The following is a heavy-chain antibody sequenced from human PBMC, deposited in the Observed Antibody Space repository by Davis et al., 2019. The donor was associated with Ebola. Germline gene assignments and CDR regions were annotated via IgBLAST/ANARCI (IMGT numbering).Heavy chain of an antibody. Sequence: GGSLRLSCAASGFTFSTNVMTWVRQAPGKGLEWVSTISDSGGSTYYADSVKGRFTISRDNSKDTLYLQMNTLRAEDTAVYYCAKGRRDGYDYGDDYWGQGTLVTVSS. D-gene: IGHD5-24*01. V-gene: IGHV3-23*01. CDR3: AKGRRDGYDYGDDY. CDR2: ISDSGGST. CDR1: GFTFSTNV. J-gene: IGHJ4*02.